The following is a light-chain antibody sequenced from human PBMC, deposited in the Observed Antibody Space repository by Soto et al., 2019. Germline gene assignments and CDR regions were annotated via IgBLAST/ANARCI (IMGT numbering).Light chain of an antibody. V-gene: IGKV4-1*01. CDR2: WAS. Sequence: DFVMTQSPDSLAVSLGERATINCKSSQSVLYSTNNKNYLAWYQQKPGQPPKLLIYWASTRESGVPDRFSGSGSGTDFTLTTSSLQAEDVALYFCQQYYTNPFTFGGGTKVEIK. CDR1: QSVLYSTNNKNY. CDR3: QQYYTNPFT. J-gene: IGKJ4*01.